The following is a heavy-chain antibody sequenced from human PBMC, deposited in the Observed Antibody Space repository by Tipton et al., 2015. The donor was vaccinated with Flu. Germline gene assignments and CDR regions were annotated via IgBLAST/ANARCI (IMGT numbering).Heavy chain of an antibody. J-gene: IGHJ4*02. CDR2: INARGDDS. V-gene: IGHV1-46*01. D-gene: IGHD5-12*01. CDR1: GSTSTDYY. CDR3: ARDRGGDLVAKDY. Sequence: QSGPEVKNPGASVKVSCKAFGSTSTDYYIHWVRQAPGQGLEWMGIINARGDDSGYAQRFQGRLTLTKDTSTSTVYMELSSLRSDDTAVYYCARDRGGDLVAKDYWGQGTLVTVSS.